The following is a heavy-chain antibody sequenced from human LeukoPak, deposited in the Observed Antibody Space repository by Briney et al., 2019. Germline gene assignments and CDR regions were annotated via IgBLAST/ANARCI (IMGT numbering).Heavy chain of an antibody. CDR3: AGGRFDVAPAGPGLGI. V-gene: IGHV3-30*03. J-gene: IGHJ3*02. CDR1: GFTFSSYG. Sequence: PGGSLRLSCAASGFTFSSYGMHWVRQAPGKGLEWVAVISYDGSNKYYADSVKGRFTISRDNSKNTLYLQMNSLRAEDTAVYYCAGGRFDVAPAGPGLGIWGQGTLVTVSS. D-gene: IGHD6-13*01. CDR2: ISYDGSNK.